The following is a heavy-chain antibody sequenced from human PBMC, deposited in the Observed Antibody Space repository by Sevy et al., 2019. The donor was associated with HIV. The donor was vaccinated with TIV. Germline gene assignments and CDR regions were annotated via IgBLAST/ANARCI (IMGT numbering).Heavy chain of an antibody. CDR1: GFTFSSYA. D-gene: IGHD3-10*01. V-gene: IGHV3-30-3*01. Sequence: GGSLRLSCAASGFTFSSYAMHWVRQAPGKGLEWVAVISYDGSNKYYADSVKGRFTISRDNSKNTLYLQMNSLRAEDTAVYYCVRGPLWFGEFWGQGTLVTVSS. J-gene: IGHJ4*02. CDR2: ISYDGSNK. CDR3: VRGPLWFGEF.